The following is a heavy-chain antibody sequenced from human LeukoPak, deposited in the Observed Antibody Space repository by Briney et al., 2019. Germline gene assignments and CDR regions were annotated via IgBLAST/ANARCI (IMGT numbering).Heavy chain of an antibody. Sequence: SETLSLTCTVSGGSISSGSYYWSWIRQPAGKGLEWIGRIYTSGSTNYNPSLKSRVTISVDTSKNQFSLKLSSVTAADTAVYFCARNLWEGDYYGNNWFDPWGQGTLVTVSS. CDR1: GGSISSGSYY. J-gene: IGHJ5*02. CDR2: IYTSGST. V-gene: IGHV4-61*02. D-gene: IGHD3-10*01. CDR3: ARNLWEGDYYGNNWFDP.